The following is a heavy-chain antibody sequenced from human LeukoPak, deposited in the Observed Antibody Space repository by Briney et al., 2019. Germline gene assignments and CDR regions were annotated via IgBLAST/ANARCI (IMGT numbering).Heavy chain of an antibody. CDR1: GASINIDTNY. J-gene: IGHJ4*02. Sequence: SETLSLTCTVSGASINIDTNYWGWMRQTPGKGLDWIGSIYDSASTNYHPSLKSRVTIALDTSKNQVSLRLTSVTAADTAVYYCARCRDGGRGEAADYWGQGTLVTVSS. V-gene: IGHV4-39*07. CDR2: IYDSAST. CDR3: ARCRDGGRGEAADY. D-gene: IGHD4-23*01.